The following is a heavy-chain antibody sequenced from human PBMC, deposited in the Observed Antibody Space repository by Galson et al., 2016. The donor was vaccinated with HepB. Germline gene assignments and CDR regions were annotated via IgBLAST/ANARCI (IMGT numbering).Heavy chain of an antibody. CDR3: ATYGDYGSFDM. CDR1: GGSITIATYY. D-gene: IGHD4-17*01. V-gene: IGHV4-61*02. J-gene: IGHJ3*02. CDR2: VHASGTP. Sequence: TLSLTCTVSGGSITIATYYWSWIRQSAGKGLQWIGRVHASGTPAYNPSFESRVTISVDTSKNQFALRLTSVTAADTALYYCATYGDYGSFDMWGHGTVVTVSS.